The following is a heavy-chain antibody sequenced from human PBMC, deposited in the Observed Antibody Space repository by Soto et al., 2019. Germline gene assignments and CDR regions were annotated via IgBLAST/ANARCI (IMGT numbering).Heavy chain of an antibody. CDR1: GYTFTASY. J-gene: IGHJ3*02. Sequence: ASVKVSCKASGYTFTASYMHWVRQAPGQGLEWMGIIDPSGGSTSYSQKFQGRVTMTRDTSTSTVYMELSSLRSEDTAVYYCARDSGHYYRSDAFDKWGQGTMVTVSS. V-gene: IGHV1-46*01. CDR3: ARDSGHYYRSDAFDK. CDR2: IDPSGGST. D-gene: IGHD1-26*01.